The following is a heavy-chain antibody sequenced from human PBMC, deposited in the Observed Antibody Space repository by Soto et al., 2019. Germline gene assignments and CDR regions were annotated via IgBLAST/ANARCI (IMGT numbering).Heavy chain of an antibody. CDR1: GGSISSNNW. V-gene: IGHV4-4*02. J-gene: IGHJ3*01. D-gene: IGHD4-17*01. Sequence: SETLSLTCAVSGGSISSNNWWSWVRQPPGKGLEWIGEIYHSGSTNYNPSLKSRVTLSVDKSKNEFSLKLGSVTAADTAMYYCARAGDYPLTGAFDVWGQRTMVTVSS. CDR3: ARAGDYPLTGAFDV. CDR2: IYHSGST.